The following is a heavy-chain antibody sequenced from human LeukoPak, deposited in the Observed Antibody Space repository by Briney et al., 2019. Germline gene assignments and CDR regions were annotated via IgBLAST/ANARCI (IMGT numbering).Heavy chain of an antibody. CDR1: GFTFSSYK. CDR2: ISSSGTTI. Sequence: GGSLRLSCAASGFTFSSYKMNWVRQAPGKGLEWVSYISSSGTTIYYADSVKGRFTISRDNAKNSLYLQMNSLRAEDTAVHYCATYDSSGYFDYWGQGTLVTVSS. V-gene: IGHV3-48*03. CDR3: ATYDSSGYFDY. J-gene: IGHJ4*02. D-gene: IGHD3-22*01.